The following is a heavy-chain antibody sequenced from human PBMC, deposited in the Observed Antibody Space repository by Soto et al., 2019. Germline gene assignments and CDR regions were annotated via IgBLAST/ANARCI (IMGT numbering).Heavy chain of an antibody. CDR3: TTDLGVLVPAAIGSDY. CDR1: GFTFSNAW. CDR2: IKSKTDGGTT. Sequence: AGGSLRLSCAASGFTFSNAWMSWVRQAPGKGLEWVGRIKSKTDGGTTDYAAPVKGRFTISRDDSKNTLYLQMNSLKTEDTAVYYCTTDLGVLVPAAIGSDYWGQGTLVTVS. J-gene: IGHJ4*02. D-gene: IGHD2-2*01. V-gene: IGHV3-15*01.